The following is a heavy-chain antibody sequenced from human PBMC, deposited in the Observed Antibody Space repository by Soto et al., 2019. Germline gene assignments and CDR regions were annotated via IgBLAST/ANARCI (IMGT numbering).Heavy chain of an antibody. CDR1: GYTFPTYG. V-gene: IGHV1-18*04. CDR3: ARDRYYYGSGSYYISWFDP. J-gene: IGHJ5*02. CDR2: ISAYNGNT. Sequence: ASVKVSCKTSGYTFPTYGVSWVRQAPGQGLEWMGWISAYNGNTNYAQKLQGRVTMTTDTSTSTAYMELRGLRSDDTAVYYCARDRYYYGSGSYYISWFDPWGQGTLVTVSS. D-gene: IGHD3-10*01.